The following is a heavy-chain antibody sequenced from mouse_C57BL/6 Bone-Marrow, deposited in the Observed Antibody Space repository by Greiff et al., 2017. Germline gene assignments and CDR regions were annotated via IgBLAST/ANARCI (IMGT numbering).Heavy chain of an antibody. CDR2: ILPGSGST. CDR3: AREGYYYGSSLFAY. Sequence: LMKPGASVKLSCKATGYTFTGYWIEWVKQRPGHGLEWIGEILPGSGSTNYNEKFKGKATFTADTSSNTAYMQLSSLTTEDSAIYYCAREGYYYGSSLFAYWGQGTLVTVSA. CDR1: GYTFTGYW. D-gene: IGHD1-1*01. J-gene: IGHJ3*01. V-gene: IGHV1-9*01.